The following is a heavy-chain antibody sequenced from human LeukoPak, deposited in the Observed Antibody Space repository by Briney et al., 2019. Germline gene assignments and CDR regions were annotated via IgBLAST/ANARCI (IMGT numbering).Heavy chain of an antibody. V-gene: IGHV3-33*06. CDR3: AKGLGVAVAGTHYFDY. Sequence: PGRSLRLSCAASGFTFSSYGMHWVRQAPGKGLEGVGVIWYDGSNKYYADSVKGRFTISIDNFKNTLYLQMNSLRAEDTAVYYCAKGLGVAVAGTHYFDYWGQGTLVTVSS. CDR2: IWYDGSNK. J-gene: IGHJ4*02. D-gene: IGHD6-19*01. CDR1: GFTFSSYG.